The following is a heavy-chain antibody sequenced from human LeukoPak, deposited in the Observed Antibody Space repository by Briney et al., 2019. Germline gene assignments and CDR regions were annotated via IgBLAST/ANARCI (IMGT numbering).Heavy chain of an antibody. V-gene: IGHV3-53*01. CDR3: AKGVIVGDTNYYYGMDV. Sequence: GGSLRLSCAASGFTVSSNYMSWVRQAPGKGLEWVSVIYSGGSTYYADSVKGRFTISRDNSKNTLYLQMNSLRAEGTAVYYCAKGVIVGDTNYYYGMDVWGQGTTVTVSS. CDR1: GFTVSSNY. CDR2: IYSGGST. J-gene: IGHJ6*02. D-gene: IGHD1-26*01.